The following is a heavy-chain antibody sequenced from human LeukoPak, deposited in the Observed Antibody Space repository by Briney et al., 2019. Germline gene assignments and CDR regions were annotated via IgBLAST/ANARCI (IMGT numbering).Heavy chain of an antibody. Sequence: ASVKVSCKASGYTFTSYYMHWVRQAPGQGLEWMGIINPSGGSTSYAQKFQGRVTMTRDMSTSTAYMELSSLRSDDTAVYYCARWHYDRSGYYLVDYWGQGTLLTVSS. CDR2: INPSGGST. CDR3: ARWHYDRSGYYLVDY. CDR1: GYTFTSYY. J-gene: IGHJ4*02. D-gene: IGHD3-22*01. V-gene: IGHV1-46*01.